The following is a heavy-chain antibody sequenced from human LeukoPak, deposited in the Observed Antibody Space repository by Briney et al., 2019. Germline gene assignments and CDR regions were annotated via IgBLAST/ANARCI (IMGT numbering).Heavy chain of an antibody. CDR1: GFTFSRYW. CDR3: ATLTGPRTFDY. V-gene: IGHV3-7*03. Sequence: GGSLRLSCAASGFTFSRYWMSWVRQAPGKGLEWVANIKQDGSEKYYVDSVKGRFTISRDNAKNSLYLQMDSLRADDTALYYCATLTGPRTFDYWGQGTLVTVSS. D-gene: IGHD1-20*01. J-gene: IGHJ4*02. CDR2: IKQDGSEK.